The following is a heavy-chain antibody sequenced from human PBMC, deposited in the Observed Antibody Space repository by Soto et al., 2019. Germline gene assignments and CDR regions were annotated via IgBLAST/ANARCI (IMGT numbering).Heavy chain of an antibody. V-gene: IGHV6-1*01. D-gene: IGHD3-22*01. CDR1: GDSVSSNSAA. Sequence: PSQTLSLTCAISGDSVSSNSAAWNWIRQSPSRGLEWLGRTYYRSKWYNDYAVSVKSRITINPDTSKNQFSLQLNSVTPEDTAVYYCARDTYYYDSSGQPRVVAFDIWGQGTMVTVSS. J-gene: IGHJ3*02. CDR3: ARDTYYYDSSGQPRVVAFDI. CDR2: TYYRSKWYN.